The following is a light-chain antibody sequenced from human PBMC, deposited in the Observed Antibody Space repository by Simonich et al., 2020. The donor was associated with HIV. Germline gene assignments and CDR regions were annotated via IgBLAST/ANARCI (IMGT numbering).Light chain of an antibody. J-gene: IGLJ3*02. V-gene: IGLV2-11*01. CDR3: GSYAGSYTWV. Sequence: QSALTQPRSVSGSPGQSVTISCTGTSSDVGGYNYVSWYQQHPGKAPKLMISDVSKRPAGVPDRFSGSKSGNTASLTISGLQAEDEADYYCGSYAGSYTWVFGGGTKVTVL. CDR1: SSDVGGYNY. CDR2: DVS.